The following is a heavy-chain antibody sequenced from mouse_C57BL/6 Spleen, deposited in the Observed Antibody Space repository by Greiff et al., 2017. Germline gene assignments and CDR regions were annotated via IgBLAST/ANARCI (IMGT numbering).Heavy chain of an antibody. V-gene: IGHV1-72*01. D-gene: IGHD1-1*01. Sequence: QVHVKQPGAELVKPGASVKLSCKASGYTFTSYWMHWVKQRPGRGLEWIGRIDPNSGGTKYNEKFKSKATLTVDKPSSTAYMQLSSLTSEDSAVYYCASPYYYGSLYWYFDVWGTGTTVTVSS. CDR3: ASPYYYGSLYWYFDV. CDR1: GYTFTSYW. CDR2: IDPNSGGT. J-gene: IGHJ1*03.